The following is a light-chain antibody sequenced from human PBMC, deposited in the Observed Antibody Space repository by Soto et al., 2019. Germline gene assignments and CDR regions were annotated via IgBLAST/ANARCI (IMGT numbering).Light chain of an antibody. CDR3: QSYDSSLSGSEV. CDR1: SSNIGAGYD. CDR2: GNS. V-gene: IGLV1-40*01. Sequence: QSVLTQPPSVSGAPGQRVTISCTGSSSNIGAGYDVHWYQQLPGTAPKLLIYGNSNRPSGVPDRFSGSKSGTSASLAITGLQAEDEADYCCQSYDSSLSGSEVFGGGTKLTVL. J-gene: IGLJ2*01.